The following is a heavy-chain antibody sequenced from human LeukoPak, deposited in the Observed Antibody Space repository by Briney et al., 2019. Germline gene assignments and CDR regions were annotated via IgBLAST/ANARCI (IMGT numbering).Heavy chain of an antibody. Sequence: GESLKISCQGSGYSFNSYWIAWVRQMPGKGLEWMGIIYPGDSDTRYSPSFQGQVTISADKSISTAYLQWSSLKASDTAMYYCARRVFDRNWFDPWGQGTLVTVSS. V-gene: IGHV5-51*01. J-gene: IGHJ5*02. CDR2: IYPGDSDT. CDR1: GYSFNSYW. D-gene: IGHD2-8*01. CDR3: ARRVFDRNWFDP.